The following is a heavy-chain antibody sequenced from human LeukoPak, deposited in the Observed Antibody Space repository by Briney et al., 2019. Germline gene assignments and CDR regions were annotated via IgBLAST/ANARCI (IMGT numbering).Heavy chain of an antibody. Sequence: PGGSLRLSCAASGFTFSSYAMSWFRQAPGKGLEWVAAISGSGGSTYYADSVKGRFTISRENSKNTLYLQMNSLRAEDTAVYYCAGIWGPSSSWYWGFEYWGQGTLVTVSS. J-gene: IGHJ4*02. CDR1: GFTFSSYA. CDR3: AGIWGPSSSWYWGFEY. V-gene: IGHV3-23*01. CDR2: ISGSGGST. D-gene: IGHD6-13*01.